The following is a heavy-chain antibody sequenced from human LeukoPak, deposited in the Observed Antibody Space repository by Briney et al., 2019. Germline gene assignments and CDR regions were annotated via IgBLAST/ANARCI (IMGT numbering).Heavy chain of an antibody. CDR3: ARHRFASAVILDY. D-gene: IGHD2-21*02. Sequence: SEALSLTCSVSGGAVTSFYWSWIRQSPGKGLEWIGHFYYSGSTKYNPSLKSRVTMSGDTSKNQLSLKLRSVTAADTAMYYCARHRFASAVILDYWGQGDPVTVSS. CDR2: FYYSGST. V-gene: IGHV4-59*08. CDR1: GGAVTSFY. J-gene: IGHJ4*02.